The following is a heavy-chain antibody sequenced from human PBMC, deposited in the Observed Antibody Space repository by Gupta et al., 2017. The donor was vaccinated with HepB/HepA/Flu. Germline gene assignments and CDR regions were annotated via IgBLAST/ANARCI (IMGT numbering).Heavy chain of an antibody. CDR1: GFMFHTYG. V-gene: IGHV3-23*01. Sequence: LESGGDLVQPGGSLRLSCCASGFMFHTYGLNLVRQAPGKGLEWVSSISASGATIYYAESAKGRFLISRDNSENTLYLQMNSLRAEDTAVYFCATDPDAQYYYHTSGYHDYWGQGTLVTVSS. D-gene: IGHD3-22*01. J-gene: IGHJ4*02. CDR2: ISASGATI. CDR3: ATDPDAQYYYHTSGYHDY.